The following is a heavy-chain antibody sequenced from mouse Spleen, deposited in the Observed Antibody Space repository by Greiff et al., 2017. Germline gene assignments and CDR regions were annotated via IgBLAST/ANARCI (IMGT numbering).Heavy chain of an antibody. J-gene: IGHJ2*01. Sequence: EVQLQESGGGLVQPGGSLKLSCATSGFTFSDYYMYWVRQTPEKRLEWVAYISNGGGSTYYPDTVKGRFTISRDNAKNTLYLQMSRLKSEDTAMYYCARQEALGGLDYWGQGTTLTVSS. CDR1: GFTFSDYY. D-gene: IGHD3-2*02. CDR2: ISNGGGST. CDR3: ARQEALGGLDY. V-gene: IGHV5-12*02.